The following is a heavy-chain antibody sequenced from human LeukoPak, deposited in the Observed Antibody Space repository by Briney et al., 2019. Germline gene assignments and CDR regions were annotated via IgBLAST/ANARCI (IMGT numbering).Heavy chain of an antibody. D-gene: IGHD3-9*01. CDR3: ARDSSNDGYPWLASHYYYYMDV. CDR1: GFTFSSYA. CDR2: ISYDGSHK. J-gene: IGHJ6*03. V-gene: IGHV3-30*09. Sequence: GGSLRLSCAASGFTFSSYAIHWVRQPPGKGLEWVAVISYDGSHKYYADSVKGRVAISRDNSKNTLYLQMNSLRAEDTAVYYCARDSSNDGYPWLASHYYYYMDVWGKGTTVTVSS.